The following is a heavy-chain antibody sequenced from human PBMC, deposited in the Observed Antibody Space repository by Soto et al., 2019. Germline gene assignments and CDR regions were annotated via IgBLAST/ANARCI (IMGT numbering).Heavy chain of an antibody. CDR3: ARDPWAADY. CDR2: IYSGGST. Sequence: EVQLVESGGGLVQPGGSLRLSCAASGFTVSTKYMSWVRQLPGKGLEWVSVIYSGGSTFYADSVRGRFTISRGNSKNTVNLQMNSLRAEDTAVYYCARDPWAADYWGQGTLVTVSS. CDR1: GFTVSTKY. V-gene: IGHV3-66*01. J-gene: IGHJ4*02. D-gene: IGHD3-16*01.